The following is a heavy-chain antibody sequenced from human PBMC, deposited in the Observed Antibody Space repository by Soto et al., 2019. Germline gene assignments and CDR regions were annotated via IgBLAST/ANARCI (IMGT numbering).Heavy chain of an antibody. CDR1: GFTFSSYA. J-gene: IGHJ4*02. V-gene: IGHV3-23*01. CDR3: ANLYYDSSGEQLRPGAY. Sequence: EVQLLESGGGLVQPGGSLRLSCAASGFTFSSYAMSWVRQAPGKGLEWVSAISGSGGSTYYADSVKGRFTISRDNSKNTLYLQMNSLRAEDTAVYYCANLYYDSSGEQLRPGAYWGQGTLVTVSS. CDR2: ISGSGGST. D-gene: IGHD3-22*01.